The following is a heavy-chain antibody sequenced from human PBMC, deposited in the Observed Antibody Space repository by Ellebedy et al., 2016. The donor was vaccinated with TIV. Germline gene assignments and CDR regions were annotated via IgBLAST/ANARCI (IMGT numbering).Heavy chain of an antibody. Sequence: GESLKISXAASGFIFSYYDMHWVRQVTGKSLEWVSSIAAAGETYYPDTVEGRFTISRDNAKSSLFLQINSLRAGDTAVYYCARVHMIGSGWFNGMGVWGQGTTVTVSS. V-gene: IGHV3-13*01. CDR1: GFIFSYYD. D-gene: IGHD6-19*01. CDR3: ARVHMIGSGWFNGMGV. CDR2: IAAAGET. J-gene: IGHJ6*02.